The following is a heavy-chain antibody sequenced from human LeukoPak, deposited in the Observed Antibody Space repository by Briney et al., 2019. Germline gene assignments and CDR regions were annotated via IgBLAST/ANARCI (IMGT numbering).Heavy chain of an antibody. V-gene: IGHV4-59*01. J-gene: IGHJ6*03. Sequence: SETLSLTCTDSGGSISSYYWSWIRQPPGKGLEWIGYIYYSGSTNYNPSLKSRVTISVDTSKNQFSLKLSSVTAADTAVYYCARAPPSYRYYYYYMDVWGKGTTVTVSS. D-gene: IGHD1-26*01. CDR1: GGSISSYY. CDR3: ARAPPSYRYYYYYMDV. CDR2: IYYSGST.